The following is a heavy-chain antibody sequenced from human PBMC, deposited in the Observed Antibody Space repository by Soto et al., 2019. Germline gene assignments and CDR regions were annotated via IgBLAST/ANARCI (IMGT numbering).Heavy chain of an antibody. CDR2: ISGSGGTT. CDR3: AKDRTTAGTTVRFDP. V-gene: IGHV3-23*01. CDR1: GFTFGTYA. D-gene: IGHD1-1*01. J-gene: IGHJ5*02. Sequence: GGSLRLSCAASGFTFGTYAMSWVRQTPGKGLEWVSSISGSGGTTYYADSVKGRFTIPRDNSKNTLYLQMNSLRAEDTAVYYCAKDRTTAGTTVRFDPWGQGTLVTVSS.